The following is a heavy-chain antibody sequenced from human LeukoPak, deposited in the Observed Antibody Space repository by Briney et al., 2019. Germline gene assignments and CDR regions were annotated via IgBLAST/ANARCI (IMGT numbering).Heavy chain of an antibody. CDR1: GGSISSSSYY. D-gene: IGHD2-15*01. CDR2: IYHSGST. Sequence: PSETLSLTCTVSGGSISSSSYYWGWIRQPPGKGLNWIGHIYHSGSTNYNPSLKSRVTISVDTSKNEFSLKLSSVTGADTAVYFCARGSYCSGGTCMFDSWGQGTLVTVSS. J-gene: IGHJ5*01. V-gene: IGHV4-61*05. CDR3: ARGSYCSGGTCMFDS.